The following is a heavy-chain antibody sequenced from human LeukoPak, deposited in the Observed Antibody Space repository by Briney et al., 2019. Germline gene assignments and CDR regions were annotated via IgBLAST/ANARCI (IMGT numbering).Heavy chain of an antibody. Sequence: GGSLRLSCAASGFTFSAYSMNWVRQAPGKGLEWVSSITSGDFVYFEDSLKGRFTISRDNAKSSLYLQMNSLRADDTAVYYCARGGFNTVRGVIIPSNSYFYYMDIWGKGTTVTVSS. V-gene: IGHV3-69-1*01. J-gene: IGHJ6*03. CDR1: GFTFSAYS. CDR2: ITSGDFV. D-gene: IGHD3-10*01. CDR3: ARGGFNTVRGVIIPSNSYFYYMDI.